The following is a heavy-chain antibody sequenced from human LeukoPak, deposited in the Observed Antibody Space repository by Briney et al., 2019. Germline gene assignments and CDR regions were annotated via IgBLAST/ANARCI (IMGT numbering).Heavy chain of an antibody. V-gene: IGHV3-15*01. J-gene: IGHJ1*01. Sequence: WVRQAPGKGREWVGRIRSKTDDGTTDSAAPVKGRFTISRDDSKNTVYLEMNSLKTEDTAVYYCTTEEMAAMKHWGQGTLVTVSS. CDR3: TTEEMAAMKH. D-gene: IGHD5-24*01. CDR2: IRSKTDDGTT.